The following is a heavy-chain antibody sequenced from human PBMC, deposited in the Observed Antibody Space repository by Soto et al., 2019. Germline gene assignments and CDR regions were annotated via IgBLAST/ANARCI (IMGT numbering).Heavy chain of an antibody. D-gene: IGHD1-26*01. CDR3: ARDVSHSYYTLCYYFDY. V-gene: IGHV3-23*01. CDR1: GFTFSTDA. CDR2: ISGSGSNT. Sequence: EAQLLESGGGLVQPGGSLRLSCAASGFTFSTDAMSWVRQAPGQGLEWVSAISGSGSNTDYADSVKGRFTISRDGSKSTLYLQMNSLSAEDTAVNYGARDVSHSYYTLCYYFDYWGQGALVTVSS. J-gene: IGHJ4*02.